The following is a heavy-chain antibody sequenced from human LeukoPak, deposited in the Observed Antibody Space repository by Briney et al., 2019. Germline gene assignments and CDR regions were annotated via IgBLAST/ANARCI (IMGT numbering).Heavy chain of an antibody. D-gene: IGHD1-14*01. J-gene: IGHJ4*02. CDR3: ARHFDHPTAYFDS. V-gene: IGHV4-39*01. CDR2: IYSGGMT. Sequence: SETLSLTRTVTGGSISSGDYYWSWLRQPPGKGLEWIASIYSGGMTFYSPSLKSRLTISADTSRNHFSLRLSSVTAADTALYFCARHFDHPTAYFDSWGQGSLVTVSS. CDR1: GGSISSGDYY.